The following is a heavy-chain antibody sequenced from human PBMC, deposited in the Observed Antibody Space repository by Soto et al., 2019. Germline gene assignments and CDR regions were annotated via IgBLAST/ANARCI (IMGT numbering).Heavy chain of an antibody. CDR2: IWYDGSNK. J-gene: IGHJ3*02. D-gene: IGHD2-15*01. Sequence: GGSLRLSCAASGFTFSSYGMHWVRQAPGKGLEWVAVIWYDGSNKYYADSVKGRFTISRDNSKNTLYLQMNSLRAEDTAVYYCAREGWRSGGWEKSQDAFDIWGQGTMVTVSS. V-gene: IGHV3-33*01. CDR3: AREGWRSGGWEKSQDAFDI. CDR1: GFTFSSYG.